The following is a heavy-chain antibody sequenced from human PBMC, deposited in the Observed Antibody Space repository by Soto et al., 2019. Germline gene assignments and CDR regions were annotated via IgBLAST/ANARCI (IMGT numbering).Heavy chain of an antibody. J-gene: IGHJ4*02. D-gene: IGHD1-1*01. Sequence: PGGSLRLSCSASGFTVSSNYMSGVRQAPGKGLEWVSVIYSGGSTYYADSVKGRFTISRDNSKNTLYLQMNSLRAEDTAVYYCARVPTYNWNPIGFDYWGQGTLVTVSS. V-gene: IGHV3-53*01. CDR2: IYSGGST. CDR3: ARVPTYNWNPIGFDY. CDR1: GFTVSSNY.